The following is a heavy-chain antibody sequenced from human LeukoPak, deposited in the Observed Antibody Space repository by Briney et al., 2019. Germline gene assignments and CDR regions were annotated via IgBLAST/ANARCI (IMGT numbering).Heavy chain of an antibody. CDR1: GGSLSSGDYY. V-gene: IGHV4-30-4*01. D-gene: IGHD3-10*01. J-gene: IGHJ4*02. CDR2: IYYSGST. CDR3: ARVSGGVRGVIITTSFYFDY. Sequence: SETLSLTCTVSGGSLSSGDYYWSWVRQPPGKGLEWIGYIYYSGSTYYNPSLKSRVTISVDTSKNQFSLKLSSVTPADTAVYYCARVSGGVRGVIITTSFYFDYWGQGTLVTVSS.